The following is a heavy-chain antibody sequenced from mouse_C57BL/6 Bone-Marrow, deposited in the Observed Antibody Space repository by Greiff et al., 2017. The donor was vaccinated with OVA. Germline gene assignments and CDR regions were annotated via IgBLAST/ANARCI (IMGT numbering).Heavy chain of an antibody. CDR1: GYTFTSYW. Sequence: QVQLQQPGAELVKPGASVKLSCKASGYTFTSYWMHWVKQRPGQGLEWIGMIHPNSGSTNYNEKFKSKATLTVDKSSSTAYMQLSSLTSEDSAVYYCARCDSNYGPWCAYWGQGTLVTVSA. CDR3: ARCDSNYGPWCAY. V-gene: IGHV1-64*01. CDR2: IHPNSGST. J-gene: IGHJ3*01. D-gene: IGHD2-5*01.